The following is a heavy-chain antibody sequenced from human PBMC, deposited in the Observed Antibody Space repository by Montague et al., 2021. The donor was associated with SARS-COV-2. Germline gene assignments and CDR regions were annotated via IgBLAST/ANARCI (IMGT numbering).Heavy chain of an antibody. CDR1: GDSITSDVSY. Sequence: TLSLTCTVSGDSITSDVSYWSWIRQPAGKGLEWIGRIDSTGITIYNPSLESRLTISLDTSKNQFSLKLSSVTAADTAVYYCARDDVRWDFDCWGQGTLVTVSS. J-gene: IGHJ4*02. CDR3: ARDDVRWDFDC. CDR2: IDSTGIT. D-gene: IGHD1-26*01. V-gene: IGHV4-61*02.